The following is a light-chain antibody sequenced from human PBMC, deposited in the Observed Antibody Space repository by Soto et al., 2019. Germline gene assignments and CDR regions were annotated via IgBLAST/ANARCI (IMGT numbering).Light chain of an antibody. J-gene: IGKJ5*01. CDR2: AAS. CDR3: QQYYDWPIT. Sequence: EFVLTQSPATLSLSPGERATLFCRASQGISSLLAWYPQKPGQAPRLLIYAASTRAAGIPARFSGSGSGTDFTLTISSLQSEDFAIYYCQQYYDWPITFGQGTRLEIK. CDR1: QGISSL. V-gene: IGKV3-15*01.